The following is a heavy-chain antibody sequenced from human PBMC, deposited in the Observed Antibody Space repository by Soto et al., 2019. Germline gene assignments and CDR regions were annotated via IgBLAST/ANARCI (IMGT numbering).Heavy chain of an antibody. CDR3: AASIAARPYDYYYGMDV. V-gene: IGHV4-61*08. CDR1: GGSISSGGYY. Sequence: PSETLSLTCTVSGGSISSGGYYWSWIRQPPGKGLEWIGYIYYSGSTNYNPSLKSRVTISVDTSKNQFSLKLSSVTAADTAVYYCAASIAARPYDYYYGMDVWGQGTTVTVSS. D-gene: IGHD6-6*01. J-gene: IGHJ6*02. CDR2: IYYSGST.